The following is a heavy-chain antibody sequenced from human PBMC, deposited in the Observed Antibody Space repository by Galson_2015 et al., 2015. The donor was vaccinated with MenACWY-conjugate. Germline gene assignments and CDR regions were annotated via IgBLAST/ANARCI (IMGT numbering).Heavy chain of an antibody. J-gene: IGHJ6*02. CDR2: MNPNSGNT. D-gene: IGHD1-26*01. V-gene: IGHV1-8*01. CDR1: GYTFTSYD. Sequence: SVKVSCKASGYTFTSYDINWVRQATGQGLEWMGWMNPNSGNTGYAQKFQGRVTMTRNTSISTAYMELSSLRSEDTAVYYCARGNREFNGGGYWAYYYYGMDVWGQGTTVTVSS. CDR3: ARGNREFNGGGYWAYYYYGMDV.